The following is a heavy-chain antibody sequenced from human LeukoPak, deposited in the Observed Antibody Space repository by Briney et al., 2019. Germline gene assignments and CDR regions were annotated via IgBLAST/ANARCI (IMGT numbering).Heavy chain of an antibody. CDR2: IYYSGST. CDR1: GGSISSDY. CDR3: ARMYYYDSSGYYSWYFDL. J-gene: IGHJ2*01. V-gene: IGHV4-59*01. D-gene: IGHD3-22*01. Sequence: SETLSLTCTVSGGSISSDYWSWIRQPPGKGLEWIGYIYYSGSTNYNPSLKSRVTISVDTSKNQFSLKLDSVTAADTAVYYCARMYYYDSSGYYSWYFDLWGRGTLVTVSS.